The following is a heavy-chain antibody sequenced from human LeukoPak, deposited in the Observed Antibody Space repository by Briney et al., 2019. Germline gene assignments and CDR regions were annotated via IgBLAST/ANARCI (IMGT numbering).Heavy chain of an antibody. J-gene: IGHJ5*02. CDR2: ISGSGGST. CDR3: ANFAEPIFGPQAGYNWFDP. Sequence: SGGSLRLSCAASGFTFSSYAMSWVRQAPGKGLEWVSAISGSGGSTCYADSVKGRFTISRDNSKNTLYLQMNSLRAEDTAVYYCANFAEPIFGPQAGYNWFDPWGQGTLVTVSS. D-gene: IGHD3-3*01. V-gene: IGHV3-23*01. CDR1: GFTFSSYA.